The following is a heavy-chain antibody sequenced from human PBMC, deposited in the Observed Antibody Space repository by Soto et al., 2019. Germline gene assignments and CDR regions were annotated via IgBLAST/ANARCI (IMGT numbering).Heavy chain of an antibody. CDR3: ASVYYDSSNYRYFDY. CDR1: GGSVSSGSYY. J-gene: IGHJ4*02. Sequence: SETLSLTCTVSGGSVSSGSYYWSWIRQPPGKGLEWIGYVYYSGSTNYNPSLKSRVTISVDTSKNQFSLKLSFVTAADTAVYYCASVYYDSSNYRYFDYWGQGALVTVSS. CDR2: VYYSGST. V-gene: IGHV4-61*01. D-gene: IGHD3-22*01.